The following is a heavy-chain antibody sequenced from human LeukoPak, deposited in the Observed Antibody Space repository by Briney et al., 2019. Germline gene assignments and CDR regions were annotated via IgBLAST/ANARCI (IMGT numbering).Heavy chain of an antibody. Sequence: QSGGSLRLSCAASGFTFSSYAMSWVRQAPGKGLEWDSVISGSGDFTYYADSVKGRFTISRDNSKDTLYLQMNSLRAEDTAVYYCAKGVKYQPQTYLDYWGQGILVTGSS. CDR2: ISGSGDFT. CDR3: AKGVKYQPQTYLDY. CDR1: GFTFSSYA. J-gene: IGHJ4*02. D-gene: IGHD2-2*01. V-gene: IGHV3-23*01.